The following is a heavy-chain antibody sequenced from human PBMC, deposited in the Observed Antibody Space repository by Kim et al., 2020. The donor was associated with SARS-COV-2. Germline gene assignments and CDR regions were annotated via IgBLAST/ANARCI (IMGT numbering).Heavy chain of an antibody. CDR1: GFTFSSYG. CDR2: ISYDGSNK. V-gene: IGHV3-30*18. J-gene: IGHJ6*02. Sequence: GGSLRLSCAASGFTFSSYGMHWVRQAPGKGLEWVAVISYDGSNKYYADSVKGRFTISRDNSKNTLYLQMNSLRAEDTAVYYCAKTNFGYYYGMDVWGHGTTFTVSS. D-gene: IGHD1-1*01. CDR3: AKTNFGYYYGMDV.